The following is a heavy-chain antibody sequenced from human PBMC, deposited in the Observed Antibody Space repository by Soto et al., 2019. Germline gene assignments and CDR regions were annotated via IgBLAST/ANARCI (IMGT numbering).Heavy chain of an antibody. J-gene: IGHJ5*02. V-gene: IGHV4-4*02. CDR1: NCSFNNSVW. Sequence: LETLSLTCGFSNCSFNNSVWWTWVRQPPGKGLEWIGEIYHTGSTNYNPSLKSRVTISLDKSKKQFSLNVTSVTAADTAVYFCASHLYYDVLTGYYKRRWFDAWGQGTPVTVSS. D-gene: IGHD3-9*01. CDR2: IYHTGST. CDR3: ASHLYYDVLTGYYKRRWFDA.